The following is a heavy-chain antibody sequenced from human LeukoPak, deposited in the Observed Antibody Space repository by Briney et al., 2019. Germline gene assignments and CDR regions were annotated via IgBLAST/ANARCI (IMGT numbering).Heavy chain of an antibody. CDR1: GFTFSSYA. J-gene: IGHJ4*02. CDR3: AKETGLVSGAVAGRYPFDY. Sequence: GGSLRLSCAASGFTFSSYAMSWVRQAPGKGLEWVSAISGSGGSTYYADSVKGRFTISRDKSKNTLYLQMNSLRAEDTAVYYCAKETGLVSGAVAGRYPFDYWGQGTLVTVSS. V-gene: IGHV3-23*01. CDR2: ISGSGGST. D-gene: IGHD6-19*01.